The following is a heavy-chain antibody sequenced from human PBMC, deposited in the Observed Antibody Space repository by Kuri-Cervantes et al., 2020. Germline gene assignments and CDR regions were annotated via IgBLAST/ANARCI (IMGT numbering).Heavy chain of an antibody. V-gene: IGHV1-8*02. Sequence: ASVKVSCRASGYTFTSYGISWVRQATGQGLEWMGWMNPNSGNTGYAQKFQGRVTMTRNTSISTAYMELSSLRSEDTAVYYCARVPAAKVWTVGDYYGMDVWGQGTTVTVSS. CDR1: GYTFTSYG. CDR2: MNPNSGNT. J-gene: IGHJ6*02. CDR3: ARVPAAKVWTVGDYYGMDV. D-gene: IGHD2-2*01.